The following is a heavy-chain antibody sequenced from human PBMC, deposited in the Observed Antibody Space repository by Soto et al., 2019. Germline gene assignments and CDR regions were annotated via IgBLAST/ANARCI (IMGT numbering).Heavy chain of an antibody. Sequence: ASLKVSCKASGYTFTSYGISWVQQAPGQGLEWMGWISAYNGNTNYAQRLQGRVTMTTDTSTSTAYMELRSLRSDDTAVYYCARDRTLVLMVYVTMDVWGQGXTVTVYS. CDR1: GYTFTSYG. J-gene: IGHJ6*02. CDR3: ARDRTLVLMVYVTMDV. CDR2: ISAYNGNT. D-gene: IGHD2-8*01. V-gene: IGHV1-18*04.